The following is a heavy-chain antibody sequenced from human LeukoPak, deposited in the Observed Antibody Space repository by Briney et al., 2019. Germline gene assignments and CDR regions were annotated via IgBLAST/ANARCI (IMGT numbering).Heavy chain of an antibody. V-gene: IGHV4-59*01. CDR2: IYYTGTT. CDR3: ARGFYDSSGYSNCFDP. J-gene: IGHJ5*02. Sequence: SETLSLTCTVSGGSISSSYWSWIRQPPGKTLEWIGYIYYTGTTNYNPSLKSRVTMSIDTSKNQFSLNLNSVTAADTAVYYCARGFYDSSGYSNCFDPWGQGTPVTVSS. CDR1: GGSISSSY. D-gene: IGHD3-22*01.